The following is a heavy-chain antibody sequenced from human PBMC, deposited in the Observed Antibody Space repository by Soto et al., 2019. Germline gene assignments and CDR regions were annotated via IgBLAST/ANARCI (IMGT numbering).Heavy chain of an antibody. CDR3: AKDSRYMYYYGMDV. J-gene: IGHJ6*02. D-gene: IGHD2-2*01. CDR1: GFTFSSYA. V-gene: IGHV3-23*01. Sequence: PGGSLRLSCAASGFTFSSYAMSWVRQAPGKGLEWVSAISGSGGSTYYADSVKGRFTISRDNSKNTLYLQMNSLRAEDTAVYYCAKDSRYMYYYGMDVWGQGTTVTVSS. CDR2: ISGSGGST.